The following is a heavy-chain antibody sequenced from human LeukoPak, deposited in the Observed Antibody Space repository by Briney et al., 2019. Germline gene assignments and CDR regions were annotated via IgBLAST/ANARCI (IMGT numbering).Heavy chain of an antibody. CDR1: GFTFSSYG. CDR3: AKGGKTYYDFWSGRQNYYYYMDV. Sequence: GGSLRLSCAASGFTFSSYGMHWVRQAPGKGLEWVAVISYDVGKKYYADSVKGRFTISRDNSKNTLYLQMNSLRAEDTAVYYCAKGGKTYYDFWSGRQNYYYYMDVWGKGTTVTVSS. CDR2: ISYDVGKK. D-gene: IGHD3-3*01. V-gene: IGHV3-30*18. J-gene: IGHJ6*03.